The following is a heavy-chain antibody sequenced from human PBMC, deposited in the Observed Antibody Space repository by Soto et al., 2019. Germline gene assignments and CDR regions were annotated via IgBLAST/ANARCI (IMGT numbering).Heavy chain of an antibody. V-gene: IGHV4-30-2*01. D-gene: IGHD2-15*01. CDR1: GGSISSGGYS. CDR2: IYHSGST. J-gene: IGHJ6*02. Sequence: QPQLQESGSGLVKPSQTLSLTCAVSGGSISSGGYSWSWIRQPPGKGLEWIGYIYHSGSTYYNPSLKSRVTLSVDRSKNQFSLKLSSVTAADTAVYYCARGGNCSGGSCYSGYYYGMDVWGQGTTVTVSS. CDR3: ARGGNCSGGSCYSGYYYGMDV.